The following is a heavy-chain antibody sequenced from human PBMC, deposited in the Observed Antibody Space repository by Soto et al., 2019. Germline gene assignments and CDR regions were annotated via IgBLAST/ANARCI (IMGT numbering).Heavy chain of an antibody. D-gene: IGHD3-16*01. V-gene: IGHV3-23*01. CDR2: ISATGGGT. CDR1: GFKFSNYA. J-gene: IGHJ4*02. CDR3: AKDRRAGGNSAFYFDF. Sequence: GGSLRLSCAASGFKFSNYAMSWVRQAPGKGLEWVSLISATGGGTYYADSVKGRFTISRDNSHNTLYLQVHSLTAEDTAVYYCAKDRRAGGNSAFYFDFWGPGAQVTVSS.